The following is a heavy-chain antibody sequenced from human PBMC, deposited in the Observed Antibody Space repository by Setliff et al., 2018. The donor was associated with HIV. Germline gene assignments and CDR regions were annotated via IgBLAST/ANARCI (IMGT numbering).Heavy chain of an antibody. CDR3: ARVPHRVVGTTTLLYHFDY. CDR2: IHHSGTT. J-gene: IGHJ4*02. V-gene: IGHV4-38-2*01. D-gene: IGHD1-26*01. Sequence: LSLTCAVSGYSIGSGYYWAWIRQSPGKGLDWIGSIHHSGTTYYNPSLKSRVTISVDTTTNQVSLQVNSVTAVDTAVYYCARVPHRVVGTTTLLYHFDYWGLGTLVTVSS. CDR1: GYSIGSGYY.